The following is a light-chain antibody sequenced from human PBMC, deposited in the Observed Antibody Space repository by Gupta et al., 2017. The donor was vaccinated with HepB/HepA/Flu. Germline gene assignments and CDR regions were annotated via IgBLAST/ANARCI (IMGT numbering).Light chain of an antibody. Sequence: DNVLTQSPGTLSMSSGERVTLSCRASQSVTSNYLAWYQQKPGQAPRLLIYGASSRATGIPDRFSGSGSGTDFTLTITRLEPEDFGVYYCQQEGSSPRSFGQGTKLEIK. CDR2: GAS. J-gene: IGKJ2*04. V-gene: IGKV3-20*01. CDR3: QQEGSSPRS. CDR1: QSVTSNY.